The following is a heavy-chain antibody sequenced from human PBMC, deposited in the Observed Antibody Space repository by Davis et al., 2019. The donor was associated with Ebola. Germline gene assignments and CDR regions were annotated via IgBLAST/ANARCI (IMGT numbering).Heavy chain of an antibody. J-gene: IGHJ4*02. Sequence: PSETLSLTCAVYSGSFSGYYLSWFRRPPGKGLEWIGEINHSGSPNYNPSLKSRVTISVDTSKNQISLKLSSVTDADTAVYYCARDPARCSGGSCFGYWGQGTLVTVSS. D-gene: IGHD2-15*01. CDR2: INHSGSP. CDR1: SGSFSGYY. V-gene: IGHV4-34*01. CDR3: ARDPARCSGGSCFGY.